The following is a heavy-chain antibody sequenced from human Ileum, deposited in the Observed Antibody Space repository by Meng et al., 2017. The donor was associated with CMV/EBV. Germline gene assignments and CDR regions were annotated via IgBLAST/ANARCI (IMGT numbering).Heavy chain of an antibody. Sequence: LACTFSWAPISTSGWWTWVRQPPGKRLEWMGEIHHTGVTNYTPSLKSRVTMSVDKSKNQFSLSLSSVTAADTAIYYCATIASTGDYWGQGALVTVSS. D-gene: IGHD4-17*01. V-gene: IGHV4-4*02. CDR2: IHHTGVT. J-gene: IGHJ4*02. CDR1: WAPISTSGW. CDR3: ATIASTGDY.